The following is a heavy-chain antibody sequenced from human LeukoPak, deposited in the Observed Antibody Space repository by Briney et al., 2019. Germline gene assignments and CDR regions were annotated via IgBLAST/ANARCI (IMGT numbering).Heavy chain of an antibody. CDR3: AKDKAYYYGSGSSYYFDY. CDR1: GYTFNTYG. CDR2: ISGYNGKT. J-gene: IGHJ4*02. Sequence: ASVKVSCKASGYTFNTYGITWVRQAPGQGLEWMGWISGYNGKTKYAQKLQDRVTMTTDTSTTTAYMELRSLRSDDTAVYYCAKDKAYYYGSGSSYYFDYWGQGTLVTVSS. V-gene: IGHV1-18*01. D-gene: IGHD3-10*01.